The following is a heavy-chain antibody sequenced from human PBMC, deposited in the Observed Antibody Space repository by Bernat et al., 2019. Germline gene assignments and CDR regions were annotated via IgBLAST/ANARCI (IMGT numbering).Heavy chain of an antibody. CDR2: IYYSGST. V-gene: IGHV4-39*01. Sequence: QLQLQELGPGLVKPSETLSLTCTVSGGSISTGSYYWGWIRQPPGKGLEWIGSIYYSGSTYYNPSLKSRVTISVDTSKKQFSLNLNSVTAADTAVYYCARLGSSSDAFDIWGQGTMVTVSS. D-gene: IGHD6-6*01. CDR1: GGSISTGSYY. J-gene: IGHJ3*02. CDR3: ARLGSSSDAFDI.